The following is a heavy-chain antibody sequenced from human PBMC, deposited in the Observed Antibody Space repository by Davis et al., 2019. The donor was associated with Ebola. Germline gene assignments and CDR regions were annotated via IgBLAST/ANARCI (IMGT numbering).Heavy chain of an antibody. CDR2: IHYRGST. CDR3: ARGPRYGLELGDAFDI. Sequence: MPSETLSLTCTVSGGSVSSANYYWSWIRPPPGKGLEWFGYIHYRGSTNYNPSLKSRVTISVDTSKNQFSLKLSSVTAADTAVYYCARGPRYGLELGDAFDIWGQGTMVTVSS. CDR1: GGSVSSANYY. D-gene: IGHD1-7*01. V-gene: IGHV4-61*01. J-gene: IGHJ3*02.